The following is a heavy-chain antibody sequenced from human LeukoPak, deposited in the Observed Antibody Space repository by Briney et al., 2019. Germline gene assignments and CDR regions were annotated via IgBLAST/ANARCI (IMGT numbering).Heavy chain of an antibody. CDR1: GYTFTGYY. CDR2: INPNSGGT. V-gene: IGHV1-2*02. J-gene: IGHJ4*02. CDR3: ARDLIQLLWFGESKPIDY. Sequence: ASVKVSCKASGYTFTGYYMHWVRQAPGQGLEWMGWINPNSGGTNYAQKFQGRVTMTRDTSISTAYMELSRLRSDDTAVYYCARDLIQLLWFGESKPIDYWGQGTLVTVSS. D-gene: IGHD3-10*01.